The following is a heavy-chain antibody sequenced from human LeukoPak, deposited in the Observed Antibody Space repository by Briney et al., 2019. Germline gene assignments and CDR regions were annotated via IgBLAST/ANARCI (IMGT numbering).Heavy chain of an antibody. CDR3: ARVVVGAMEFDY. Sequence: GSSVKVSCKASGGTFSSYAISWVRQAPGQGLEWMGGIIPIFGTANYAQKFQGRVTITTDESTSTAYMELSSLRSGDTAVYYCARVVVGAMEFDYWGQGTLVTVSS. J-gene: IGHJ4*02. CDR2: IIPIFGTA. V-gene: IGHV1-69*05. D-gene: IGHD2-15*01. CDR1: GGTFSSYA.